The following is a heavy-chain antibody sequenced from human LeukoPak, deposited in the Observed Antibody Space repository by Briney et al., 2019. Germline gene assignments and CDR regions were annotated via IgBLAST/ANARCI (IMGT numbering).Heavy chain of an antibody. CDR3: AKDRGATVVTPDY. J-gene: IGHJ4*02. V-gene: IGHV3-9*01. CDR1: GFTFDDYA. CDR2: ISWNSGSI. D-gene: IGHD4-23*01. Sequence: PGGSLRLSCAASGFTFDDYAMHWVRQAPGKGLEWVSGISWNSGSIGYADSVKGRFTISRDNAKNSLYLQMNSLRAEDTALYYCAKDRGATVVTPDYWGQGTLVTVSS.